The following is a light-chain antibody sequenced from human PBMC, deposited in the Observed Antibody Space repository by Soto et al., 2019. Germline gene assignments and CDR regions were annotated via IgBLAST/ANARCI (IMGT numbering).Light chain of an antibody. CDR2: DVT. CDR3: CSYAGGSSLL. J-gene: IGLJ2*01. V-gene: IGLV2-11*01. CDR1: SSDVGGYNY. Sequence: QSALTQPRSVSGSPGQSITISCTGTSSDVGGYNYVTWYQQHPVKAPKLMIYDVTKRPSGVPDRFSGSKSGNTASLTISGLQAEDEADYYCCSYAGGSSLLFGGGTKLTVL.